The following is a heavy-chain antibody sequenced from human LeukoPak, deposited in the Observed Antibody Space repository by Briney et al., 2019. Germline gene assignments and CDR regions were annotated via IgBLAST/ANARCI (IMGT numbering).Heavy chain of an antibody. D-gene: IGHD3-22*01. Sequence: GSSVKVSCKASGGTFSSYTISWVRQAPGQGLEWMGRIIPILGIANYAQKFQGRVTITADKSTSTAYMELSSLRSEDTAVYYCARDRYYDSSGLPGGYFDCWGQGTLVTVSS. CDR2: IIPILGIA. CDR1: GGTFSSYT. V-gene: IGHV1-69*04. CDR3: ARDRYYDSSGLPGGYFDC. J-gene: IGHJ4*02.